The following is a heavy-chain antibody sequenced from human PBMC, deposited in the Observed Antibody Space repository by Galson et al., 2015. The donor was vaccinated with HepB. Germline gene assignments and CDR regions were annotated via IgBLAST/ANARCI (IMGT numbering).Heavy chain of an antibody. Sequence: SVKVSCKASGYTFSSYSITWVRQATGQGLEWVGWISPHNRYTNYAQNFQGRVTMTTDTSTTTAYMELRSLRSDDTAVYYCARGALVVAVGATQNNWFDPWGRGTLVTVSS. CDR1: GYTFSSYS. J-gene: IGHJ5*02. CDR2: ISPHNRYT. D-gene: IGHD2-15*01. CDR3: ARGALVVAVGATQNNWFDP. V-gene: IGHV1-18*01.